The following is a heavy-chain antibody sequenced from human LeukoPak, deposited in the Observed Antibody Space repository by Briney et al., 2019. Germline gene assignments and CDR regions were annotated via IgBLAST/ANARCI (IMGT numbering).Heavy chain of an antibody. CDR1: GGSFSGYY. D-gene: IGHD3-22*01. CDR3: ARAVPTWNYYDSSGYYDY. V-gene: IGHV4-34*01. CDR2: INHSGST. J-gene: IGHJ4*02. Sequence: SETLSLTCAVYGGSFSGYYWSWIRQPPGKGLEWIGEINHSGSTNYNPSLKSRVTISVDTSKNQFSLKLSSVTVADTAVYYCARAVPTWNYYDSSGYYDYWGQGTLVTVSS.